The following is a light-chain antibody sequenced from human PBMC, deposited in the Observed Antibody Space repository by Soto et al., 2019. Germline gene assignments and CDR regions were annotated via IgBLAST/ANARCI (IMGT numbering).Light chain of an antibody. J-gene: IGLJ1*01. CDR3: SSYTSFSARG. V-gene: IGLV2-14*01. CDR1: SSDVGGYNY. Sequence: QSALTQPASVSGSPGQSITISCTGTSSDVGGYNYVSWYQQHPGKAPKLMIYEISNRPSGVSNRFSGSKSGNTASLTISGLQAEDEADYYCSSYTSFSARGFGSGTKLTVL. CDR2: EIS.